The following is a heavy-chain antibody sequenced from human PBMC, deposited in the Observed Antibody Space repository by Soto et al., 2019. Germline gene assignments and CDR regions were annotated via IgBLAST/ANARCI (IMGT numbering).Heavy chain of an antibody. V-gene: IGHV1-18*01. D-gene: IGHD5-12*01. CDR2: ISAYNGNT. Sequence: ASVKVSCQASGYTFTSYGISWVRQAPGQGLEWMGWISAYNGNTNYAQKLQGRVTMTTDTSTRTVYMEVRSLRSDDTALYYCASDSGYYSFDSWGQGTLVTVSS. CDR3: ASDSGYYSFDS. CDR1: GYTFTSYG. J-gene: IGHJ4*02.